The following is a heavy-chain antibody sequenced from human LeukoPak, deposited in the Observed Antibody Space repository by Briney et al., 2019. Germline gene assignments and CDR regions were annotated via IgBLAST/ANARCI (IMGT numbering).Heavy chain of an antibody. CDR2: IKEDGSQK. CDR3: ARTHGYCTSTSCYGYYYMDV. CDR1: GFTFSSYW. D-gene: IGHD2-2*01. V-gene: IGHV3-7*01. J-gene: IGHJ6*03. Sequence: GGSLRLSCTASGFTFSSYWMSWVRQAPGKGLEWVANIKEDGSQKYYVDSVKGRFTISRDNAKNSLYLQMNSLRAEDTAVYYCARTHGYCTSTSCYGYYYMDVWGKGTTVTVSS.